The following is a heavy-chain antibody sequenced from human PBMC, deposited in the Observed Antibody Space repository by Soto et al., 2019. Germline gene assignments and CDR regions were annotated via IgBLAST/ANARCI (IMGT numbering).Heavy chain of an antibody. Sequence: GGSLRLSCAASGFTFSSYAMHWVRQAPGKGLEWVAVISYDGSNKYYADSVKGRFTISRDNSKNTLYLQMNSLRAEDTAVYYCARDRNDYVWGSYRATYYYGMDVWGQGTTVIVSS. D-gene: IGHD3-16*01. J-gene: IGHJ6*02. CDR2: ISYDGSNK. CDR1: GFTFSSYA. V-gene: IGHV3-30-3*01. CDR3: ARDRNDYVWGSYRATYYYGMDV.